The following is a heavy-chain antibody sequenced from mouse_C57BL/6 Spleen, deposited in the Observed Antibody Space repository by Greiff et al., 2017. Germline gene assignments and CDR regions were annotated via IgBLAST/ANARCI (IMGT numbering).Heavy chain of an antibody. CDR3: AGVRYDYDGLAY. J-gene: IGHJ3*01. CDR2: IYPGSGST. V-gene: IGHV1-55*01. CDR1: GYTFTSYW. Sequence: QVQLQQPGAELVKPGASVKMSCKASGYTFTSYWITWVKQRPGQGLEWIGDIYPGSGSTNYNEKFKSKATLTVDTSSSTAYMQLSSLTSEDSAVYYCAGVRYDYDGLAYWGQGTLVTVSA. D-gene: IGHD2-4*01.